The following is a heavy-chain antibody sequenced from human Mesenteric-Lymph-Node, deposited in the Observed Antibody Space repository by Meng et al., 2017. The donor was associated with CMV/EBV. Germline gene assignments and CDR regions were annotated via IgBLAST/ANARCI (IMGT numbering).Heavy chain of an antibody. Sequence: ASVKVSCKASGNTFTGYQMHWVRQAPGQGLEWMGWINPNSGGPNYAQKFQGRVTMTRATSLSTAYMELTRLSSDDTAVYYCATSFYYDSSGYFYLDYWGPGTLVTVSS. CDR3: ATSFYYDSSGYFYLDY. CDR1: GNTFTGYQ. CDR2: INPNSGGP. J-gene: IGHJ4*02. V-gene: IGHV1-2*02. D-gene: IGHD3-22*01.